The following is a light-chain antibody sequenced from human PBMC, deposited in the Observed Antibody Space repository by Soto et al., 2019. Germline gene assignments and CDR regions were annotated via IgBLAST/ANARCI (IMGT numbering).Light chain of an antibody. Sequence: DIQMTQSPSSLSASVGERVTITCRASQSISTYLNWFQQKPGTAPKLLIYAASSLPTGVPSRFSGSGSGTDFTLTISSLQREDFATYYCQESLTSLGTFGPGTKVDIK. CDR1: QSISTY. CDR3: QESLTSLGT. J-gene: IGKJ3*01. CDR2: AAS. V-gene: IGKV1-39*01.